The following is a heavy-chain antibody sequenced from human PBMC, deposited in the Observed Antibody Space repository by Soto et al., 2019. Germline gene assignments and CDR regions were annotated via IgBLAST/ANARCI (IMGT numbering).Heavy chain of an antibody. CDR1: GATINRGSYY. Sequence: QLQLQESGPGLVKPPETLSLTCSVSGATINRGSYYWGWVRQPPGKGLEWVGSSYYSGNAYYSPYLKNRVTISVDTSKNQFSLKVNSVTSADTAVYYCVRASTLDYWGQGILVTVSS. J-gene: IGHJ4*02. CDR2: SYYSGNA. V-gene: IGHV4-39*01. CDR3: VRASTLDY.